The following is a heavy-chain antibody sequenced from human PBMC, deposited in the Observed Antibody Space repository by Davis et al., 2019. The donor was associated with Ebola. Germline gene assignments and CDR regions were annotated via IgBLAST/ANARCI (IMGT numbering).Heavy chain of an antibody. CDR3: ARPGGTTPL. D-gene: IGHD1-7*01. CDR2: INSDGSST. V-gene: IGHV3-74*01. J-gene: IGHJ4*02. CDR1: GFTFSSYW. Sequence: GESLKISCAASGFTFSSYWMHWVRQAPGKGLVWVSRINSDGSSTSYADSVKGRFTISRDNAKNTLYLQMNSLRAEDTAVYYCARPGGTTPLWGQGTLVTVSS.